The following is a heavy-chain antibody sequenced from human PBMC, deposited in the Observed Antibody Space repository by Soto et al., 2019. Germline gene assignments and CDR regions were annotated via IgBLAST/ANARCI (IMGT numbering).Heavy chain of an antibody. CDR1: GCSFSSYW. V-gene: IGHV5-10-1*01. J-gene: IGHJ6*02. D-gene: IGHD2-2*01. CDR2: IDPSYAYT. Sequence: GESLKISCKGFGCSFSSYWLSWVRQMPGKGLEWMGRIDPSYAYTNYSPSFQGHVTISTDKSISTAYLQWSSLRASDTAMYYCARRYCSSTSCPSNYYVMDVWGQGTTVTVSS. CDR3: ARRYCSSTSCPSNYYVMDV.